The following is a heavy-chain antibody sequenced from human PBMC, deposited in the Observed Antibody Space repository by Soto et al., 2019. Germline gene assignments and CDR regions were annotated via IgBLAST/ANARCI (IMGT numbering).Heavy chain of an antibody. CDR1: GFSLSTSGVG. D-gene: IGHD3-16*01. CDR3: APSSWGADGDQPDAFDI. J-gene: IGHJ3*02. CDR2: IYWNDDK. Sequence: SGPTLVNPTQTLTLTCTFSGFSLSTSGVGVGWIRQPPGKALEWLALIYWNDDKRYSPSLKSRLSITKDTSENQVVLTMTNMDHVATATYYCAPSSWGADGDQPDAFDIWAQGTMVTVSS. V-gene: IGHV2-5*01.